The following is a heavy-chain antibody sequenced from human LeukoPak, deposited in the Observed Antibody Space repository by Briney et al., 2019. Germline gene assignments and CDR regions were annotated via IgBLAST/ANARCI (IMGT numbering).Heavy chain of an antibody. CDR1: GGTFSSYT. CDR2: IIPILGIA. Sequence: GASVKVSCKASGGTFSSYTISWVRQAPGQGLEWMGRIIPILGIANYAQKFQGRVTITADKSTSTAYMELSSLRSEDTAVYYCARDSSVYGDPQDAFDIWGQGTMVTVSS. J-gene: IGHJ3*02. CDR3: ARDSSVYGDPQDAFDI. V-gene: IGHV1-69*04. D-gene: IGHD4-17*01.